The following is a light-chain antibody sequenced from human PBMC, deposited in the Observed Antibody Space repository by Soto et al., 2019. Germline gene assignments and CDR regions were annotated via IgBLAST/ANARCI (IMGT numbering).Light chain of an antibody. Sequence: DIVMTQSPLSLPVTPGEPAAIACRSSQSLLQRNGRNYLDWYLQKPGQSPQLLIYTGSSRASGVTDRISGSGSATDFTLKISRVEAEDVGVYYCVPALQTPLTFGGGTKVEIK. CDR2: TGS. CDR1: QSLLQRNGRNY. V-gene: IGKV2-28*01. J-gene: IGKJ4*01. CDR3: VPALQTPLT.